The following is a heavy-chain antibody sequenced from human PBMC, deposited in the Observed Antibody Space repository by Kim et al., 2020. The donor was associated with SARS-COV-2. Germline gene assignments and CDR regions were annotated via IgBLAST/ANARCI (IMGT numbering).Heavy chain of an antibody. Sequence: INADESDKSYVDSVKGRFTISRDNGKSSLFLQMDSLRAEDTAVYYCARAEIWGQGTLVTVSS. J-gene: IGHJ4*02. CDR3: ARAEI. CDR2: INADESDK. V-gene: IGHV3-7*01.